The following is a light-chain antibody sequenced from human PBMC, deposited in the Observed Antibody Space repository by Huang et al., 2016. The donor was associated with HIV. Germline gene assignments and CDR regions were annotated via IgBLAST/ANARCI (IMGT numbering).Light chain of an antibody. Sequence: EIVLTQSPATLSLSPGERDTLSCRASQSVRNYLAWYQQKPGQAPRLLIYDASNRATGTPARFSGSGSGTEFTLTISSLEPEDFAVYYCQQRSDWPPWTFGQGTKVEIK. J-gene: IGKJ1*01. V-gene: IGKV3-11*01. CDR2: DAS. CDR1: QSVRNY. CDR3: QQRSDWPPWT.